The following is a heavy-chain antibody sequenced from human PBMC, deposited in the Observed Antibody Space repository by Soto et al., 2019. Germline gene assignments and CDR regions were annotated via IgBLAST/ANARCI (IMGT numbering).Heavy chain of an antibody. D-gene: IGHD2-2*01. CDR1: GFTVSSNY. V-gene: IGHV3-53*04. CDR2: IYSGGST. Sequence: GGSLRLSCAASGFTVSSNYMSWVRQAPGKGLEWVSVIYSGGSTYYADSVKGRFTISRHNSKNTLYLQMNSLRAEDTAVYYCARDFVYCSSTSCYYYYGMDVWGQGTTVTVSS. J-gene: IGHJ6*02. CDR3: ARDFVYCSSTSCYYYYGMDV.